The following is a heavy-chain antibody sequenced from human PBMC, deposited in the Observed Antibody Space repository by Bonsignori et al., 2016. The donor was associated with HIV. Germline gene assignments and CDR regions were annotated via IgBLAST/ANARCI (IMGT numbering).Heavy chain of an antibody. Sequence: VRQAPGKGLEWVANINQDGRVINYVDSVKGRFTISRDNAKRSLFLQMNSLRADDTAVYYCAKYLSRNFDYWGQGTLVTVSS. V-gene: IGHV3-7*01. CDR3: AKYLSRNFDY. J-gene: IGHJ4*02. D-gene: IGHD2/OR15-2a*01. CDR2: INQDGRVI.